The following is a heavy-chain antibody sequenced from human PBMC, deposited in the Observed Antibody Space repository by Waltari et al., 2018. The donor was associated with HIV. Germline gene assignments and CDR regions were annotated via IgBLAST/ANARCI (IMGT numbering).Heavy chain of an antibody. Sequence: QVQLQQWGGGLLKPSETLSLTCAVYGGSFSGYFWSWIRQSPGKGLEWIGDINHSGSTNYNPSLKRRVTMSIDTSKRQFSLKLSSVTAADTAVYYCARDSGDWLEWFDPWGQGTLVTVSS. CDR1: GGSFSGYF. CDR3: ARDSGDWLEWFDP. V-gene: IGHV4-34*01. D-gene: IGHD3-10*01. CDR2: INHSGST. J-gene: IGHJ5*02.